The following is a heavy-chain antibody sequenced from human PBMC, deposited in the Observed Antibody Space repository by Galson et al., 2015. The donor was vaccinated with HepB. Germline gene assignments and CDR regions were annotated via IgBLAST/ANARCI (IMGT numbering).Heavy chain of an antibody. D-gene: IGHD3-22*01. CDR1: GFTFSSYS. J-gene: IGHJ6*02. CDR2: ISYSSDYI. Sequence: SLRLSCAASGFTFSSYSMNWVRQAPGKGLEWVSSISYSSDYIYYADSVKGRFTISRDNAKNSLYLQMNSLRAEDTAIYYCARDRSDSRGFQWGYHYYDMAVWCQGTTVTVSS. V-gene: IGHV3-21*01. CDR3: ARDRSDSRGFQWGYHYYDMAV.